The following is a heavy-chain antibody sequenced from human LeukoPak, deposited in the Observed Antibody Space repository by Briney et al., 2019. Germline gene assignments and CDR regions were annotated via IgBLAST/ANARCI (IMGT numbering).Heavy chain of an antibody. V-gene: IGHV3-30*02. D-gene: IGHD3-10*01. CDR2: VRNDGSDK. J-gene: IGHJ4*02. Sequence: GGSPRLSCAASGFIFSDYGMHWVRQAPGKGLEWVTLVRNDGSDKYYADSVKGRFTISRDNSKNTLYPQMNSLRPEDTAVYYCAKHYYGSGSQKYYFDYWGQGTLVTVSS. CDR3: AKHYYGSGSQKYYFDY. CDR1: GFIFSDYG.